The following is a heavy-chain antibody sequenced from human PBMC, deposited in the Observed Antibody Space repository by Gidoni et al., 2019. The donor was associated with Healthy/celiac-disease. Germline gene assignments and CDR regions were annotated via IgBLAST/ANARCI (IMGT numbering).Heavy chain of an antibody. D-gene: IGHD1-26*01. Sequence: QVQLVQSGAEVKKPGASVKVSCKVSGYTLTELSMHWVLQAPGKGLEWMGGFDPEDGETIYAQKFQGRVTMTEDTSTDTAYMELSSLRSEDTAVYYCATGSPVYPIVGATTGLGYYYYYMDVWGKGTTGTVSS. V-gene: IGHV1-24*01. CDR3: ATGSPVYPIVGATTGLGYYYYYMDV. CDR2: FDPEDGET. J-gene: IGHJ6*03. CDR1: GYTLTELS.